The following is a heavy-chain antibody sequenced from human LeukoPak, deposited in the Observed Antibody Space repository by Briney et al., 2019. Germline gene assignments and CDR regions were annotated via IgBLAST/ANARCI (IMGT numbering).Heavy chain of an antibody. V-gene: IGHV4-39*07. CDR3: ANRAGTSDY. CDR2: IYYSGST. CDR1: GGSISSSSYY. Sequence: SETLSLTCTVSGGSISSSSYYWGWIRQPPGKGLEWIGSIYYSGSTYYNPSLKSRVTISVDTSKNQFSLKLSSVTAADTAVYYCANRAGTSDYWGQGTLVTVSS. J-gene: IGHJ4*02. D-gene: IGHD6-19*01.